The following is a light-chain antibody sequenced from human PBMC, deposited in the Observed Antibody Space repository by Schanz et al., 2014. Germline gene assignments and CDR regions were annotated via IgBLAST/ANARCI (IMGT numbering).Light chain of an antibody. J-gene: IGLJ3*02. V-gene: IGLV2-14*03. Sequence: QSALTQPPSASGSPGQSVTISCTGTSSDVGGYNYVSWYQHHPGKAPKLMIYDVSNRPSGVSNRFSGSKSGNTASLTISGLQAEDEADYYCGSYTSSTTLVFGGGTKLTVL. CDR2: DVS. CDR1: SSDVGGYNY. CDR3: GSYTSSTTLV.